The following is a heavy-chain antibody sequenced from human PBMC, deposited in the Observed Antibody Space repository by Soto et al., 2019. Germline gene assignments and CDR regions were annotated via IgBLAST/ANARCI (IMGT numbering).Heavy chain of an antibody. CDR2: INHSGST. CDR1: GGSFSGYY. V-gene: IGHV4-34*01. J-gene: IGHJ4*02. Sequence: SETLSLTCAVYGGSFSGYYWSWIRQPPGKGLEWIGEINHSGSTNYNPSLKSRVTISVDTSKNQFSLKLSSVTAADTAVYYCARGRVWFGELLYFDYWGQGTLVTVSS. CDR3: ARGRVWFGELLYFDY. D-gene: IGHD3-10*01.